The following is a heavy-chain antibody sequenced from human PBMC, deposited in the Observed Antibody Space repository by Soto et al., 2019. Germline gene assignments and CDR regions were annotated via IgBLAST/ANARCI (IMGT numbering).Heavy chain of an antibody. D-gene: IGHD3-10*01. V-gene: IGHV3-23*01. CDR1: GFTFSSYA. CDR3: AKELLLWFGELSWSFDY. Sequence: GGSLRLSCAASGFTFSSYAMSWVRQAPGKGLEWVSAISGSGGSTYYADSVKGRFTISRDNSKNTLYLQMNSLRAEDTAVYYCAKELLLWFGELSWSFDYWGQGTLVTVSS. CDR2: ISGSGGST. J-gene: IGHJ4*02.